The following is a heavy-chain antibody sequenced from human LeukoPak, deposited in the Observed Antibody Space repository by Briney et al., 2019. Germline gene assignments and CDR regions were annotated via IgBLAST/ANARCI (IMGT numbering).Heavy chain of an antibody. CDR1: GGSISSYY. CDR2: IYYSGST. V-gene: IGHV4-59*01. Sequence: SETLSLTCTVSGGSISSYYWSWIRQPPGKGLEWIGYIYYSGSTNYNPSLKSRVTISADTSKNQFSLKLSPVTAADTAVYYCARYSGYEKGADYWGQGTLVTVSS. J-gene: IGHJ4*02. D-gene: IGHD5-12*01. CDR3: ARYSGYEKGADY.